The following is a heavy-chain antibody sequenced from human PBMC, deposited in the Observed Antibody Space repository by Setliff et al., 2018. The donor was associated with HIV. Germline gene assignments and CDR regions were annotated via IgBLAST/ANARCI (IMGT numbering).Heavy chain of an antibody. CDR1: DFSLKTYE. CDR2: IDSSGKST. V-gene: IGHV3-48*03. D-gene: IGHD2-15*01. CDR3: ARAYYGYCSGGSCYSGPPDY. Sequence: GGSLRLSCVASDFSLKTYEMNWVRQAPGKGLEWISFIDSSGKSTYYADSVKGRFTISRDVGKNSLFLQMNNLSGEDTAVYYCARAYYGYCSGGSCYSGPPDYWGQGTLVTVSS. J-gene: IGHJ4*02.